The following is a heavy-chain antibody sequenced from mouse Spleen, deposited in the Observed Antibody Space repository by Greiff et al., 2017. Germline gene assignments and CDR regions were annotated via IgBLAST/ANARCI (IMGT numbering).Heavy chain of an antibody. CDR3: ARDPHYDGSSEDNFDY. Sequence: EVKLMESGGGLVKRGGSLKLSCAASGFTFSSYYMSWVRQTPEKRLEWVATISSGGGSTYYPDSVKGRFTISRDNAKNTLYLQMSSLNSEDTAVYYCARDPHYDGSSEDNFDYWGQGTTLTVSS. J-gene: IGHJ2*01. CDR2: ISSGGGST. CDR1: GFTFSSYY. D-gene: IGHD1-1*01. V-gene: IGHV5-6-4*01.